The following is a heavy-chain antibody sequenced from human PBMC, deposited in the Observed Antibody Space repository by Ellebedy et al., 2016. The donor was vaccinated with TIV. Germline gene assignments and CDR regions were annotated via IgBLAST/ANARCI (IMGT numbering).Heavy chain of an antibody. Sequence: SETLSLXCTVSGGSISSGGYSWSWIRQPPGKGLEWIGYIYHSGSTYYNPSLKSRVTISVDRSKNQFSLKLSSVTAADTAVYYCARATPYSSSWYDSWYFDLWGRGTLVTVSS. D-gene: IGHD6-13*01. J-gene: IGHJ2*01. CDR2: IYHSGST. V-gene: IGHV4-30-2*01. CDR1: GGSISSGGYS. CDR3: ARATPYSSSWYDSWYFDL.